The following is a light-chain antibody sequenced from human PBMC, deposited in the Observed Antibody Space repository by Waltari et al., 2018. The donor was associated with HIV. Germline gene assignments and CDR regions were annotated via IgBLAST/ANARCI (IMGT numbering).Light chain of an antibody. CDR3: QQYYSTPPYT. CDR1: PSVLYSSNNKNY. Sequence: DIVMTQSPDSLAVSLGERAPINCKSSPSVLYSSNNKNYLAWSQQKPGQPPKLLIYWASTRESGVPDRFSGSGSGTDFTLTISSLQAEDVAVYYCQQYYSTPPYTFGQGTKLEIK. J-gene: IGKJ2*01. V-gene: IGKV4-1*01. CDR2: WAS.